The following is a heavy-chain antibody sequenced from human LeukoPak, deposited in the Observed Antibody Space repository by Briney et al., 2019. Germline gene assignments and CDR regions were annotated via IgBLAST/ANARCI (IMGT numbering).Heavy chain of an antibody. CDR1: GFSLSSYA. D-gene: IGHD5-12*01. CDR2: ISGIGDNT. V-gene: IGHV3-23*01. J-gene: IGHJ4*02. Sequence: GGSLRLSCAASGFSLSSYAMSWVRQAPGKVLEWVSSISGIGDNTYYAESVNGRFTISRHNSKNTLCLQMNSLRAEHTAVFYCAKRSGYTTGWFFDFWGQGTLVTVSS. CDR3: AKRSGYTTGWFFDF.